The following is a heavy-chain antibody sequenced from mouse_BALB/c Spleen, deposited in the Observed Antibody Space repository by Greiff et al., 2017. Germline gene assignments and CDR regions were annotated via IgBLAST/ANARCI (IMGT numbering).Heavy chain of an antibody. V-gene: IGHV1-69*01. Sequence: QVQLQQPGAELVMPGASVKMSCKASGYTFTDYWMHWVKQRPGQGLEWIGAIDTSDSYTSYNQKFKGKATLTVDESSSTAYMQLSSLTSEDSAVYYCARGGNYNWYFDVWGAGTTVTVSS. J-gene: IGHJ1*01. D-gene: IGHD2-1*01. CDR3: ARGGNYNWYFDV. CDR1: GYTFTDYW. CDR2: IDTSDSYT.